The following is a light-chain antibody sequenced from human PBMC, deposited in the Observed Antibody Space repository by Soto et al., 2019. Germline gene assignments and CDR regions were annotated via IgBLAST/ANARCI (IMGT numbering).Light chain of an antibody. Sequence: DIQLTQSPSFLSASVGDRVTITCRASQGLSSDLAWYQQKPGKAPKLLIYAASTLQSGVPLRFSGSGSGTEFTLTISSLQPEDFATYYCQQLNSYPITFGHGTRLEIK. J-gene: IGKJ5*01. CDR2: AAS. CDR1: QGLSSD. CDR3: QQLNSYPIT. V-gene: IGKV1-9*01.